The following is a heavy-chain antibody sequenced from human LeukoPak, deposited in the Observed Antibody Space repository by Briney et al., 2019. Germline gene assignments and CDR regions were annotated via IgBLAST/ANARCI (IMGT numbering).Heavy chain of an antibody. D-gene: IGHD2-21*02. V-gene: IGHV3-11*01. Sequence: PGGSLRLSCAASGFTFTDYFMVWIRQAPAKGLEGVSHISRLGDTIDYADSVKGRFTISRDNAKNSLYLQMNSLRAEDTAVYFCARVPRGGDSRYFDYWGQGALVTVSS. CDR1: GFTFTDYF. CDR3: ARVPRGGDSRYFDY. J-gene: IGHJ4*02. CDR2: ISRLGDTI.